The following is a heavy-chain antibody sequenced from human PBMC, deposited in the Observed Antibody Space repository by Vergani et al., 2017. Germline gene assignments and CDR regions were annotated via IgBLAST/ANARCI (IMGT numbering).Heavy chain of an antibody. CDR3: ARDRVSSWGNDAFDI. J-gene: IGHJ3*02. CDR1: GFTFSSYW. Sequence: EVQLVESGGGLVQPGGSLRLSCAASGFTFSSYWMSWVRQAPGKGLEWVANIKQDGSEKYYADSVKGRFTISRDNAKNSLYLQMNSLRAEDTAVYYCARDRVSSWGNDAFDIWGQGTMVTVSS. D-gene: IGHD6-13*01. CDR2: IKQDGSEK. V-gene: IGHV3-7*03.